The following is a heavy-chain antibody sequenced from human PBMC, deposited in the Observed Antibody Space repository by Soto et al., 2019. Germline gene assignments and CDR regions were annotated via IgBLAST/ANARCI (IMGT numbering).Heavy chain of an antibody. CDR1: GFMFSAYC. J-gene: IGHJ4*01. CDR3: ARDMYQLNYRAPIDE. D-gene: IGHD2-2*01. V-gene: IGHV3-7*01. Sequence: PGGCLRLSCAACGFMFSAYCMSWARQAPGKGLEWVANIKDDGSETYYVDSVKGRFTISRDNAKNSLYLQLNSLRAEDTAVYYCARDMYQLNYRAPIDEWGKGILVAVSA. CDR2: IKDDGSET.